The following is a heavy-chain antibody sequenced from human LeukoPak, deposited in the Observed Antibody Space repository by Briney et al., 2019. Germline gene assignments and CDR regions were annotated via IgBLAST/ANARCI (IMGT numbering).Heavy chain of an antibody. CDR3: TRDRLVVVAAFYYYYYGMDV. D-gene: IGHD2-15*01. CDR2: IRSKAYGGTT. CDR1: GFTFGDYA. Sequence: RTGGSLRLSCTASGFTFGDYAMSRVRQAPGKGLEWVGFIRSKAYGGTTEYAASVKGRFTISRDDSKSIAYLQMNSLKTEDTAVYYCTRDRLVVVAAFYYYYYGMDVWGQGTTVTVSS. V-gene: IGHV3-49*04. J-gene: IGHJ6*02.